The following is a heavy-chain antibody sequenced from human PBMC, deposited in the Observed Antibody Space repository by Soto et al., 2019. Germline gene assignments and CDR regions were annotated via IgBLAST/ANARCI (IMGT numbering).Heavy chain of an antibody. CDR2: IYYSGST. Sequence: PSETLSLTCTVSGVSISSYYWSWIRQPPGKGLEWIGYIYYSGSTNYNPSLKSRVTISVDTSKNQFSLKLSSVTAADTAVYYCARLSYGDYGPHFDYWGQGTLVTVSS. CDR3: ARLSYGDYGPHFDY. V-gene: IGHV4-59*01. CDR1: GVSISSYY. J-gene: IGHJ4*02. D-gene: IGHD4-17*01.